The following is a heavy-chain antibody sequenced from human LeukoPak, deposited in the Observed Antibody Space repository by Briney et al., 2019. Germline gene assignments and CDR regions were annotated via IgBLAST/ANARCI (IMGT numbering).Heavy chain of an antibody. D-gene: IGHD6-13*01. CDR1: GYTFTSYD. J-gene: IGHJ4*02. Sequence: GASVKVSCKASGYTFTSYDINWVRQATGQGLEWMGWMNPNSGNTGCAQKFQGRNTMTRNPPICTAYMDLKSLTSEDTAVFYCARIAAACNRRLNYWGQGTLVTVSS. V-gene: IGHV1-8*01. CDR3: ARIAAACNRRLNY. CDR2: MNPNSGNT.